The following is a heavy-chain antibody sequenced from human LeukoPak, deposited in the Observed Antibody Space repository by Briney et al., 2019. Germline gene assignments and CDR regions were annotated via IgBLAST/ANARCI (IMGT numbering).Heavy chain of an antibody. D-gene: IGHD3-22*01. CDR2: TYYRSKWYN. CDR3: ARTEYYYDSSGSFDY. V-gene: IGHV6-1*01. J-gene: IGHJ4*02. Sequence: SQTLSLTCAISGDSVSSNSAAWNWIRQSPSRGLEWLGRTYYRSKWYNDYAVSVKSRITINPDTSKNQFSLQPNSVTPEDTAVYYCARTEYYYDSSGSFDYWGQGTLVTVSS. CDR1: GDSVSSNSAA.